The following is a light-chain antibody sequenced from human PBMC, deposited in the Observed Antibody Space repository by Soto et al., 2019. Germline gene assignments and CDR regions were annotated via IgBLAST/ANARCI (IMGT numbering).Light chain of an antibody. V-gene: IGKV1-5*03. CDR1: QSIRSW. CDR2: KAS. J-gene: IGKJ4*01. Sequence: DIQMTQSPSTLSASVGDRVTITCRASQSIRSWLAWYQQKPGKAPKLLIYKASSLESGVPSRFSGSGSGTEFTLTISSLQTDEFATYYCQQYNSYSLTFGGGTKVEIK. CDR3: QQYNSYSLT.